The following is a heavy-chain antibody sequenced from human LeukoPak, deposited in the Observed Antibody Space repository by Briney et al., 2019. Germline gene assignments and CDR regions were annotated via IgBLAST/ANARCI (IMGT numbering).Heavy chain of an antibody. CDR3: ARDLQPHLTPAGWFDP. CDR2: IIPIFGTA. CDR1: GGTFGSYA. Sequence: SVKVSCKASGGTFGSYAISWVRQAPGQGLEWMGGIIPIFGTANYAQKFQGRVTITADESTSTAYMELSSLRSEDTAVYYCARDLQPHLTPAGWFDPWGQGTLVTVSS. V-gene: IGHV1-69*13. D-gene: IGHD3-9*01. J-gene: IGHJ5*02.